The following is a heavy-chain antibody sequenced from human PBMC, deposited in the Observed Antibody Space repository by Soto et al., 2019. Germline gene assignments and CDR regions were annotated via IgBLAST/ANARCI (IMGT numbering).Heavy chain of an antibody. CDR2: INHSGST. CDR3: ARNPRRYCSSTSCYRGGAYYFDY. J-gene: IGHJ4*02. V-gene: IGHV4-34*01. D-gene: IGHD2-2*01. Sequence: SLTCAVYGGSFSGYYWSWIRQPPGKGLEWIGEINHSGSTNYNPSLKSRVTISVDTSKNQFSLKLSSVTAADTAVYYCARNPRRYCSSTSCYRGGAYYFDYWGQGTLVTVSS. CDR1: GGSFSGYY.